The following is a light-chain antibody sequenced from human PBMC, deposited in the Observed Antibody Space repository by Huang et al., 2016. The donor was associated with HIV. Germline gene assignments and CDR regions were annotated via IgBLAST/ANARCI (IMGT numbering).Light chain of an antibody. CDR1: HIVGSY. Sequence: EIVLTQSPATLSLSPGERAALSCRASHIVGSYLAWYQQKPGQAPKLLIFDTSQRATGIPARFSGSGSGTDFTLTINRLEPEDFAVYYCQHRGNWWTFGQGTKVEIK. CDR3: QHRGNWWT. J-gene: IGKJ1*01. CDR2: DTS. V-gene: IGKV3-11*01.